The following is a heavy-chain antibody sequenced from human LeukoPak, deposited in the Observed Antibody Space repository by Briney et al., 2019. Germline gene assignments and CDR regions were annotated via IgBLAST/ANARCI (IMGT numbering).Heavy chain of an antibody. D-gene: IGHD6-13*01. Sequence: GSLRLSCAASGFTFSSYEMNWVRQAPGKGLEWVSYISSSGSTIYYAGSVKGRFTISRDNAKNSLYLQMNSLRAEDTAVYYCAREAIAAAFDPWGQGTLVTVSS. J-gene: IGHJ5*02. CDR2: ISSSGSTI. V-gene: IGHV3-48*03. CDR1: GFTFSSYE. CDR3: AREAIAAAFDP.